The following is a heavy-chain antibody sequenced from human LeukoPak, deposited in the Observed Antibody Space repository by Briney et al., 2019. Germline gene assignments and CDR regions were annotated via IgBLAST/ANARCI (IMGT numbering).Heavy chain of an antibody. CDR2: INPNSGGT. D-gene: IGHD1-26*01. CDR3: ARHPYSGSYHFDY. V-gene: IGHV1-2*02. Sequence: GASVTVSCKASGYIFTGYYMHWVRQAPGQGLEWMGWINPNSGGTNSAQNFQGRVTMTRDTSISTAYMELSRLTSDDTAVYYCARHPYSGSYHFDYWGQGTLVTVSS. J-gene: IGHJ4*02. CDR1: GYIFTGYY.